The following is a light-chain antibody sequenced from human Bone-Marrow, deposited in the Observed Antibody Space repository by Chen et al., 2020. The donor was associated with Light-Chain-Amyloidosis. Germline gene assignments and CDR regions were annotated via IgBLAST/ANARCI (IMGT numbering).Light chain of an antibody. CDR1: SSNIGGLT. CDR3: AAWDDGLMGRV. Sequence: QSVLTQPPSASGTPGQRVTISCSGNSSNIGGLTFNWYQHVPGTAPKLLIYSNYTRPSGVHGRCSGSKSGTSASLAISGLQSEDEADYYCAAWDDGLMGRVFGGGTKLTVL. V-gene: IGLV1-44*01. CDR2: SNY. J-gene: IGLJ3*02.